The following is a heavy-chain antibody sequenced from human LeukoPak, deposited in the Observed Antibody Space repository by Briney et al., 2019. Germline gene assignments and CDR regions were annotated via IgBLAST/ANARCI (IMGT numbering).Heavy chain of an antibody. J-gene: IGHJ4*02. CDR1: GFTVSSSY. D-gene: IGHD6-19*01. Sequence: GGSLRLSCAASGFTVSSSYMSWVRQAPGKGLEWVSGINWNGDSPAYSDSVKGRFTISRDNAKNYLFLDMNSLRVEDTAFYHCARDRQWVGVDFWGQGALVTVSS. V-gene: IGHV3-20*01. CDR2: INWNGDSP. CDR3: ARDRQWVGVDF.